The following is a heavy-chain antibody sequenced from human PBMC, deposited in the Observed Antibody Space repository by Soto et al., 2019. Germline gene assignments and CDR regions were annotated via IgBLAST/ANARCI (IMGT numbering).Heavy chain of an antibody. V-gene: IGHV3-21*01. D-gene: IGHD3-22*01. CDR1: GFTFSSYS. Sequence: GGSLRLSCAASGFTFSSYSMNWVRQAPGKGLEWVSSISSSSSYIYYADSVKGRFTISRDNAKNSLYLQMNSLRAEDTAVYYCARAPYYYDSSGYWSYWGQGTLVTVSS. CDR2: ISSSSSYI. CDR3: ARAPYYYDSSGYWSY. J-gene: IGHJ4*02.